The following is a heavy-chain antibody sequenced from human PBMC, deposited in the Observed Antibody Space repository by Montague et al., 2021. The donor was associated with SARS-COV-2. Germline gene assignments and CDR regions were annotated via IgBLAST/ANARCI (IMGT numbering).Heavy chain of an antibody. CDR3: AREVMGSVNYYQAIKYGWDV. Sequence: TLSLTCTTSGDFVSSDGYYWSWVRQHPGKGLEWIGDIYYSGSTHYNPSLKSRVTISVDTSKNQFSLKLSSVTAADTAVYYCAREVMGSVNYYQAIKYGWDVWGQGTTVTVSS. CDR1: GDFVSSDGYY. J-gene: IGHJ6*02. CDR2: IYYSGST. V-gene: IGHV4-31*03. D-gene: IGHD3-10*01.